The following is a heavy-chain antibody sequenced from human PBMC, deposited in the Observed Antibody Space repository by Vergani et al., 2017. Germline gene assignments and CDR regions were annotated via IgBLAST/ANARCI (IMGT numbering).Heavy chain of an antibody. D-gene: IGHD3-22*01. V-gene: IGHV3-23*01. CDR3: AKDVLGDSSDLDS. CDR1: GFPFSSYA. Sequence: QLLESGGGLVQPGGSLRLSCAASGFPFSSYALTWVRQAPGKGLEWVSTISRSGFNTYYADSVKGRFTVSRDNSKNTLFLQMNSLRAGDTAFYYCAKDVLGDSSDLDSWGPGTLVTVSS. J-gene: IGHJ4*02. CDR2: ISRSGFNT.